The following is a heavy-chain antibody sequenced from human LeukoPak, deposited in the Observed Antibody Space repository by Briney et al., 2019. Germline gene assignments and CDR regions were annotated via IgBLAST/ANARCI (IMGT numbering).Heavy chain of an antibody. CDR3: AKRGMTTIKEGFDY. Sequence: GGSLRLSCAASGITFNNYAMSWVRQAPGKGLEWVSAIGGGGGSTYYADSVKGRFTISRDNSKNTLYLQMNSLRGEDTALYYCAKRGMTTIKEGFDYWGQGTLVTVSS. CDR2: IGGGGGST. D-gene: IGHD5-24*01. V-gene: IGHV3-23*01. J-gene: IGHJ4*02. CDR1: GITFNNYA.